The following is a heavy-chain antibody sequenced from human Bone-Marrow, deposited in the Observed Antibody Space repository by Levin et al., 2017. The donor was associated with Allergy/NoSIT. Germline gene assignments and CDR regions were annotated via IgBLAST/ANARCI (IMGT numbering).Heavy chain of an antibody. D-gene: IGHD3-22*01. CDR3: ATSYYYDSSGYQECWFDP. CDR1: GGTFSSYT. J-gene: IGHJ5*02. Sequence: ASVKVSCKASGGTFSSYTISWVRQAPGQGLEWMGRIIPILGIANYAQKFQGRVTITADKSTSTAYMELSSLRSEDTAVYYCATSYYYDSSGYQECWFDPWGQGTLVTVSS. CDR2: IIPILGIA. V-gene: IGHV1-69*02.